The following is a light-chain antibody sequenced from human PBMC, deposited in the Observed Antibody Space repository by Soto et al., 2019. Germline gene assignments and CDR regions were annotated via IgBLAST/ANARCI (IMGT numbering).Light chain of an antibody. CDR1: QSVSSY. CDR3: QQRSNWPRT. Sequence: ESVFTQAPATLSLSPGERATLSCRASQSVSSYLAWYQQKPGQAPRLLIYDASNRATGIPARFSGSGSGTDFTLTISSLEPEDFAVYYCQQRSNWPRTFGQGTKV. CDR2: DAS. J-gene: IGKJ1*01. V-gene: IGKV3-11*01.